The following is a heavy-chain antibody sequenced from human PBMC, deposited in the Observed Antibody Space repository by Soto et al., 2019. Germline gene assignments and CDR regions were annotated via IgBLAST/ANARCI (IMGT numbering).Heavy chain of an antibody. CDR3: ARPDIAVAGTGSWFDP. D-gene: IGHD6-19*01. CDR2: IYYSGST. Sequence: QLQLQESGPGLVKPSETLSLTCTVSGGSISSSSYYWGWIRQPPGKGLEWIGSIYYSGSTYYNPSLKSRVTISVDTSKNQFSLKLSSVTAADTAVYYCARPDIAVAGTGSWFDPWGQGTLVTVSS. CDR1: GGSISSSSYY. J-gene: IGHJ5*02. V-gene: IGHV4-39*01.